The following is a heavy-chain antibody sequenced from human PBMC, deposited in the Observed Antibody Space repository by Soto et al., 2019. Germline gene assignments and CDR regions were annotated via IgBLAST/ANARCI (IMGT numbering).Heavy chain of an antibody. Sequence: QVQLVQSGAEVKKPGSSVKVSCKASGGTFSNYPISWVRQAPGRGLEWMGRIIPLLDITNYAQKFQGRVTITADKSMATAYMDLSSLRFDDTAVYYCARGSSDYGDFVTNYWGQGTLVTVSS. CDR1: GGTFSNYP. V-gene: IGHV1-69*02. CDR2: IIPLLDIT. CDR3: ARGSSDYGDFVTNY. D-gene: IGHD4-17*01. J-gene: IGHJ4*02.